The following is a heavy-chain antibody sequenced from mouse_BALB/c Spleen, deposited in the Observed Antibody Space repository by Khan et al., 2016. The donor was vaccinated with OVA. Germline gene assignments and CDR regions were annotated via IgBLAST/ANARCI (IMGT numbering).Heavy chain of an antibody. D-gene: IGHD2-5*01. Sequence: QVQLKQSGPGLVAPSQSLSITCTVSGFSLSSYGVHWVRQPPGKGLEWLGVIWTGGSTNYNSALMSRVSIRKDNSKSQVFLKMNSLQTDDTAMYYCARNEESNYVDAMDYWGQGTSVTVSS. CDR2: IWTGGST. CDR3: ARNEESNYVDAMDY. J-gene: IGHJ4*01. CDR1: GFSLSSYG. V-gene: IGHV2-9*02.